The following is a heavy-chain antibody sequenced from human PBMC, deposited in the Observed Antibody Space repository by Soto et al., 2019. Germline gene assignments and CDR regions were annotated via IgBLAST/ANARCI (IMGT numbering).Heavy chain of an antibody. V-gene: IGHV4-59*01. J-gene: IGHJ6*02. CDR3: ASTKGRMTTVNNYYYYGMDV. CDR1: GVSITSYF. CDR2: IYYSGST. D-gene: IGHD4-17*01. Sequence: SETLSLTCTVSGVSITSYFLLWIRQPPGKGLEWVGYIYYSGSTNYSPSLNSRATISVHTSKNQFSLKLSSVTAADTAVYYCASTKGRMTTVNNYYYYGMDVWGQGTTVTVSS.